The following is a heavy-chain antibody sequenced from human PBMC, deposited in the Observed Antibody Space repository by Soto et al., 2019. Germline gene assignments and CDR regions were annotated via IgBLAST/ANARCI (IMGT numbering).Heavy chain of an antibody. V-gene: IGHV1-69*08. CDR1: GGTFSSYT. CDR3: AREKGGCSGSSCYPGGFDP. D-gene: IGHD2-15*01. Sequence: QVQLVQSGAEVKKPGSSVKVSCKASGGTFSSYTISWVRQAPGQGLEWMGRIIPILGIANYAQKFQGRVTITADKSTSTAYMELSSLRSEDTAVYYCAREKGGCSGSSCYPGGFDPWGQGTLVTVSS. J-gene: IGHJ5*02. CDR2: IIPILGIA.